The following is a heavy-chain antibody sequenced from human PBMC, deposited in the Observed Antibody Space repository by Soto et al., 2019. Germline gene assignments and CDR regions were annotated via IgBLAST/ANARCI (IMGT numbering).Heavy chain of an antibody. D-gene: IGHD6-13*01. J-gene: IGHJ4*02. CDR2: ISGSDGST. Sequence: VGSLRLSCAASGFTLSSYAMNWVRQAPGKGLEWVSVISGSDGSTYYADSVKGRFTISRDNSKNTLNLQMNSLRAEDTAVYYCARRSSSWYFDYWGQGTLVTVSS. CDR3: ARRSSSWYFDY. V-gene: IGHV3-23*01. CDR1: GFTLSSYA.